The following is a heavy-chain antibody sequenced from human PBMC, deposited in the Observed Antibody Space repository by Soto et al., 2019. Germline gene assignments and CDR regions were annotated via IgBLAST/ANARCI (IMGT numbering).Heavy chain of an antibody. Sequence: PSETLSLTCTVSGGSISTGNYYWDWIRQPPGKGLEWIGSIHYSGSTYYNPSLKSRVTISVDTSKNQFSLKLSSVTAADTAVYYCARLEYSSSSAYYYMDVWGRGTTVTVSS. CDR3: ARLEYSSSSAYYYMDV. V-gene: IGHV4-39*01. CDR1: GGSISTGNYY. CDR2: IHYSGST. J-gene: IGHJ6*03. D-gene: IGHD6-6*01.